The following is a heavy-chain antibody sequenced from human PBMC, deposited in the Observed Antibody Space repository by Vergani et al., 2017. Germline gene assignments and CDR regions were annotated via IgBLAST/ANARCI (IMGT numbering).Heavy chain of an antibody. CDR2: INAGNGNT. Sequence: QVQLVQSGAEVKKPGASVKVSCKASGYTFTSYAMHWVRQAPGQRLEWMGWINAGNGNTNYAQKLQGRVTITADESTSTAYMELSSLRSEDTAVYYCARDTSTVVTMSYYYYGMDVWGQGTTVTVSS. J-gene: IGHJ6*02. CDR3: ARDTSTVVTMSYYYYGMDV. CDR1: GYTFTSYA. V-gene: IGHV1-3*01. D-gene: IGHD4-23*01.